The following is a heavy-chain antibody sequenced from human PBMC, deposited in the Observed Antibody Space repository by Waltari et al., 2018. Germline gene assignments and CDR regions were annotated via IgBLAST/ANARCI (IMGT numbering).Heavy chain of an antibody. CDR1: GGSISSYY. Sequence: QVQLQESGPGLVKPSETLSLTCPVSGGSISSYYWSWIRQPPGKGLEWIGYIYYSGSTNYNPSLKSRVTISVDTSKNQFSLKLSSVTAADTAVYYCARGHLNWFDPWGQGTLVTVSS. V-gene: IGHV4-59*01. CDR3: ARGHLNWFDP. J-gene: IGHJ5*02. CDR2: IYYSGST.